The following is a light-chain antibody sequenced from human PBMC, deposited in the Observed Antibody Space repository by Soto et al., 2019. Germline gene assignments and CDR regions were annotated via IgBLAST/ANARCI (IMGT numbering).Light chain of an antibody. Sequence: QSALTQPASASGSPGQSITISCTGTSSDVGGYNYVSWYQQHPGKAPKLMIYDVSHRPSGVSNRFSGYKSGNTASLTISGLQDEEEDDYYCSSYTSSSTYVFGTGTKVTVL. CDR1: SSDVGGYNY. CDR2: DVS. J-gene: IGLJ1*01. V-gene: IGLV2-14*01. CDR3: SSYTSSSTYV.